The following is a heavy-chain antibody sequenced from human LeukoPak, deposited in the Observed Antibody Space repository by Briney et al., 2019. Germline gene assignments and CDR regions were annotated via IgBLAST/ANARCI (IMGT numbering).Heavy chain of an antibody. D-gene: IGHD1-7*01. CDR2: ISSDGSST. CDR1: GFTFSSHW. J-gene: IGHJ4*02. V-gene: IGHV3-74*01. Sequence: GGSLRLSCATSGFTFSSHWMHWLRQAPGKGLVWVSRISSDGSSTSYADSVKGRFTISRDNAKNTLYLQMNSLRAEDTAVYYCAKLTGTSGPPFDFWGQGTLVTVSS. CDR3: AKLTGTSGPPFDF.